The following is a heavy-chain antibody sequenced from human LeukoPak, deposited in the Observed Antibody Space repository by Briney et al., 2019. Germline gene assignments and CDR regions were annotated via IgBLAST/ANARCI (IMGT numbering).Heavy chain of an antibody. Sequence: ASVSVSCTASGYTFTVYYMHWVRQAPGQGLEWMGWINPNSGGTNYAQKFQGRVTMTRDTSISTAYMELSRLRSDDTAVYYCARVRRNGTVVVPAHYYFDYWGQGTLVTVSS. J-gene: IGHJ4*02. CDR3: ARVRRNGTVVVPAHYYFDY. D-gene: IGHD2-2*01. CDR2: INPNSGGT. CDR1: GYTFTVYY. V-gene: IGHV1-2*02.